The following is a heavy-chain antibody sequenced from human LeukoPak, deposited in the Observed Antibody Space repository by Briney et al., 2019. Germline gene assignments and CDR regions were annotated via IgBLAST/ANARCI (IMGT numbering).Heavy chain of an antibody. CDR1: GFTFSSYA. D-gene: IGHD6-13*01. Sequence: GGSLRLSCAASGFTFSSYAMHWVRQAPGKGLEWVAVISYDGSNKYYADSVKGRFTISRDNSKNTLYLQMNSLRAEDTAVYYCARGGSGTQLKYSSSWYTFGYWGQGTLVTVSS. V-gene: IGHV3-30-3*01. CDR3: ARGGSGTQLKYSSSWYTFGY. J-gene: IGHJ4*02. CDR2: ISYDGSNK.